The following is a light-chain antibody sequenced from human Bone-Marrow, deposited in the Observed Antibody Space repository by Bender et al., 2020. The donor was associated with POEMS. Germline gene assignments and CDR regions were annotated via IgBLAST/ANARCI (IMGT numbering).Light chain of an antibody. J-gene: IGLJ3*02. CDR1: SSDVGGYDY. CDR2: DNN. Sequence: QSALTQPRSVSGSPGQSVTISCTGTSSDVGGYDYVSWYQQHPGKAPELILYDNNKRPSGVSKRFSGSKSGNTASLRISGLQAEDEAYYLCCSYAGSRTWVFGGGTKLTVL. V-gene: IGLV2-11*01. CDR3: CSYAGSRTWV.